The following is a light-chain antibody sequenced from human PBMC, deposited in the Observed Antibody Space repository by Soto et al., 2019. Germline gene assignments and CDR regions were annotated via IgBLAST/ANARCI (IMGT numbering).Light chain of an antibody. CDR1: QNIENY. J-gene: IGKJ5*01. Sequence: DIQMTQSPSSLSASLGDTVTISCRASQNIENYLHWYQQKAGKAPEVLLYVASVLKDGVSSRFSGSGSGTEFTLTISSLQPEDFATYYCLQHNSYPSITFGQGTRLEIK. V-gene: IGKV1-17*01. CDR3: LQHNSYPSIT. CDR2: VAS.